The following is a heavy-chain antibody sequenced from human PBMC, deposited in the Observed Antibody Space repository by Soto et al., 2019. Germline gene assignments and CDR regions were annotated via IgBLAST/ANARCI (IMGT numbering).Heavy chain of an antibody. J-gene: IGHJ6*02. Sequence: GGSLRLSCAASGFTFSSYWMSWVRQAPGKGLEWVANIKQDGSEKYYVDSVKGRFTISRDNAKNSLYLQMNSLRAEDTAVYYCAREPGIKISGVVRNYYGMDVWGQGTTVTVS. D-gene: IGHD3-3*01. CDR2: IKQDGSEK. CDR3: AREPGIKISGVVRNYYGMDV. V-gene: IGHV3-7*03. CDR1: GFTFSSYW.